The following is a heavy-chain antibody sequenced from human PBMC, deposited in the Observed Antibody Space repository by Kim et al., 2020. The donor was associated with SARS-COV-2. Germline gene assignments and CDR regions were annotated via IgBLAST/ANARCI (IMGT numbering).Heavy chain of an antibody. CDR2: IKHDGSRV. Sequence: GGSLRLSCSGSGFNYSPFWMSWVRQAPGKGLEWVANIKHDGSRVFYVDSVKGRFTIFRDNAKKSVYLQMNSLRIEDTAVYFCARDEEWEPLVFDYWGQGSLVAVSS. CDR3: ARDEEWEPLVFDY. D-gene: IGHD1-26*01. J-gene: IGHJ4*02. V-gene: IGHV3-7*01. CDR1: GFNYSPFW.